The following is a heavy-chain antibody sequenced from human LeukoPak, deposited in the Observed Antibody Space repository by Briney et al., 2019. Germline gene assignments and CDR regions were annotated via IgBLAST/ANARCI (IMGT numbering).Heavy chain of an antibody. CDR1: GFTFSNYS. J-gene: IGHJ4*02. CDR3: ARGLSSGWYALGY. V-gene: IGHV3-21*01. CDR2: ISSSSSYI. D-gene: IGHD6-19*01. Sequence: GGSLRLSCAASGFTFSNYSMNWVRQAPGKGLDWVSSISSSSSYIYYADSVRGRFTISRDNAKNSLYLLLNSLRAEDTAIYYCARGLSSGWYALGYWGQGTLVTVSS.